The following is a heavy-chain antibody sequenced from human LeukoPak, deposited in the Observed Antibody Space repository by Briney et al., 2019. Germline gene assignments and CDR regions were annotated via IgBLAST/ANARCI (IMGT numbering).Heavy chain of an antibody. D-gene: IGHD3-22*01. V-gene: IGHV4-39*07. CDR1: GGSISSSSYY. Sequence: KPSETLSLTCTVSGGSISSSSYYWGWIRQPPGKGLEWIGSIYYSGSTYYNPSLKSRVTISVDTSKNQFSLKLSSVTAADTAVYYCARSRDYYDSGGCSPWGQGTLVTVSS. CDR2: IYYSGST. J-gene: IGHJ5*02. CDR3: ARSRDYYDSGGCSP.